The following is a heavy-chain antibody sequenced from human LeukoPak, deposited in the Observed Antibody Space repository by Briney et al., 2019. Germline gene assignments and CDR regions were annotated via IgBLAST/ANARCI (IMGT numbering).Heavy chain of an antibody. J-gene: IGHJ3*02. Sequence: SETLSLTCAVYGGSFSGYYWSWIRQPPGKGLEWIGEINHSGSTNYNPSLKSRVTISVDTSKNQFSLKLSPVTAADTAVYYCARRSGTYHAFDIWGQGTMVTVSS. D-gene: IGHD1-26*01. CDR3: ARRSGTYHAFDI. CDR2: INHSGST. CDR1: GGSFSGYY. V-gene: IGHV4-34*01.